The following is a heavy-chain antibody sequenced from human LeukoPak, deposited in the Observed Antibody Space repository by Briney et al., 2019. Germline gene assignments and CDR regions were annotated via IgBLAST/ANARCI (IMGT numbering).Heavy chain of an antibody. CDR2: IYYSGST. CDR1: GGSISNYY. CDR3: AREGYGDYGSGSYYSQGLDY. J-gene: IGHJ4*02. V-gene: IGHV4-59*01. D-gene: IGHD3-10*01. Sequence: PSETLSLTCTVPGGSISNYYWSWIRQPPGKGLEWIGYIYYSGSTYYNPSLKSRVTISVDTSKNQFSLKMSSVIAADTAMYYCAREGYGDYGSGSYYSQGLDYWGQGTLVTVSS.